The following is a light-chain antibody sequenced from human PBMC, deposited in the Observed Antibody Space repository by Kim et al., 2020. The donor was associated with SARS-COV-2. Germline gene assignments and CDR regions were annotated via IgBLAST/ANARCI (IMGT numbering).Light chain of an antibody. V-gene: IGKV1-39*01. CDR1: QTIGSY. J-gene: IGKJ4*02. CDR2: AAS. Sequence: IQMTQSPSSLSTSIGDRVTITCRASQTIGSYVNWYQQKPGKAPKVLIYAASNLQSGVPSRFSGSGSGRDFTLTISSLQPEDTATYYCQQSYSYPRTFGGGTKVDIK. CDR3: QQSYSYPRT.